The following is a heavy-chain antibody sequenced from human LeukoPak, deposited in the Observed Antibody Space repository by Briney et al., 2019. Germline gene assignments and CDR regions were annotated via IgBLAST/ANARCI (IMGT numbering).Heavy chain of an antibody. D-gene: IGHD5-24*01. V-gene: IGHV4-59*01. J-gene: IGHJ6*02. CDR3: ARGRRDGYKFYYYYYGMDV. Sequence: PSETLSLTCTVSGGSIRSYYWSWIRQPPGKGLEWIGYIYYSGSTNYNPSLKSRVTISVDTSKNQFSLKLSSVTAADTAVYYCARGRRDGYKFYYYYYGMDVWGQGTTVTVSS. CDR2: IYYSGST. CDR1: GGSIRSYY.